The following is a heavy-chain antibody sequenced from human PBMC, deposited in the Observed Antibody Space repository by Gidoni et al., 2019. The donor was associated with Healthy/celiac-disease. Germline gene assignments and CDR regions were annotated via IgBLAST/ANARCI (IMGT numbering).Heavy chain of an antibody. CDR3: ARRARGYSYGYYYYGMDV. J-gene: IGHJ6*02. Sequence: QVQLQQWGAGLLKPSETLSLTCAVYGGSFSGYYWSWIRQPPGKGLEWIGEIHHSGSTNYNPSLQSRVTISVDTSKNQFSLKLSSVTAADTAVYYCARRARGYSYGYYYYGMDVWGQGTTVTVSS. CDR1: GGSFSGYY. V-gene: IGHV4-34*01. D-gene: IGHD5-18*01. CDR2: IHHSGST.